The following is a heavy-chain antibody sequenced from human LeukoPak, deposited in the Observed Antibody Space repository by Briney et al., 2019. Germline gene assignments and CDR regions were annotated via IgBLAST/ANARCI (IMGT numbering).Heavy chain of an antibody. J-gene: IGHJ6*02. CDR2: ISSSSSYI. D-gene: IGHD3-10*01. V-gene: IGHV3-21*01. CDR3: ARDYGRSRDYGMDV. CDR1: GFTFSSYS. Sequence: GGSLRLSCAASGFTFSSYSMNWVRQAPGKGLEWVSSISSSSSYIYYADSVKGRFTISRDNAKNSLYLQMNSLRAEDTAVYYCARDYGRSRDYGMDVWGQGTTVTVSS.